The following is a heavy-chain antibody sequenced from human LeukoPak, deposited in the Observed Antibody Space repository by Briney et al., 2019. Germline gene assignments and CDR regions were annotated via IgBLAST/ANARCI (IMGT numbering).Heavy chain of an antibody. J-gene: IGHJ4*02. CDR1: GGTFSSYA. V-gene: IGHV1-69*05. CDR3: ARDGTPSDGYNLYYFDY. D-gene: IGHD5-24*01. Sequence: SVKVSCKASGGTFSSYAISWVRQAPGQGLEWMGRIIPIFGTANYAQKFQGRVTITTDESTSTAYMELSSLRSEDTAVYYCARDGTPSDGYNLYYFDYWGQGTLVTVSS. CDR2: IIPIFGTA.